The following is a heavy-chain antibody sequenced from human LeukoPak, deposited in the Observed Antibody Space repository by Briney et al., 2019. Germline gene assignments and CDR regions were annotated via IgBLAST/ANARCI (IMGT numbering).Heavy chain of an antibody. CDR3: ASGITGTTYAFDI. CDR1: GGSINSYF. D-gene: IGHD1-20*01. CDR2: IYYSGTS. Sequence: PSETLSLTCTVSGGSINSYFWSWIRQPPGKGLEWIGYIYYSGTSNYNPSLKSRVSISIDTSKKQFSLQLNSLTAADTAIYYCASGITGTTYAFDIWGQGTMVTVSS. J-gene: IGHJ3*02. V-gene: IGHV4-59*01.